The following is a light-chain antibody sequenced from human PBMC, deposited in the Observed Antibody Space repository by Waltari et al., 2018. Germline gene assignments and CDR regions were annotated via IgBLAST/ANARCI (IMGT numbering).Light chain of an antibody. CDR3: QQYNHWWT. CDR2: GAS. V-gene: IGKV3-15*01. J-gene: IGKJ1*01. CDR1: QTVSGN. Sequence: EVMMTQSPATLSASPGERVTLSCRASQTVSGNLDGYQQKPGQAPRLLIYGASTRATGIPARFSGSGSGAEFTLTISSLQSEDSAVYYCQQYNHWWTFGQGTKVEIK.